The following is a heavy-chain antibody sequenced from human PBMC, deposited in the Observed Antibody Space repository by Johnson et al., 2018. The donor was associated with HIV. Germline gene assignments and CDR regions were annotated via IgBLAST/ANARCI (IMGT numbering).Heavy chain of an antibody. CDR2: IWYDGSNK. J-gene: IGHJ3*02. Sequence: QMLLVESGGGVVQPGRSLRLSCAASGFTFSSYGMHWVRQAPGKGLEWVAVIWYDGSNKYYADSVKGRFTISRENSKNTLYLQMNSRRAEDTAVYYCAKSDVVVIPEGAFDIWGQGTLVTVSS. CDR1: GFTFSSYG. D-gene: IGHD2-21*01. CDR3: AKSDVVVIPEGAFDI. V-gene: IGHV3-33*06.